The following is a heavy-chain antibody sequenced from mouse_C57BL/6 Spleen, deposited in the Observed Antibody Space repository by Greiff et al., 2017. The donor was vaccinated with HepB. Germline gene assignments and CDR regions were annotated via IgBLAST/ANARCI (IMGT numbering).Heavy chain of an antibody. CDR1: GFNIKDYY. Sequence: EVQVVESGAELVRPGASVKLSCTASGFNIKDYYMHWVKQRPEQGLEWIGRIDPEDGDTEYAPKFQGKATMTADTSSNTAYLQLSSLTSEDTAVYYCTTGRYYGSSYVDAMDYWGQGTSVTVSS. CDR2: IDPEDGDT. CDR3: TTGRYYGSSYVDAMDY. V-gene: IGHV14-1*01. D-gene: IGHD1-1*01. J-gene: IGHJ4*01.